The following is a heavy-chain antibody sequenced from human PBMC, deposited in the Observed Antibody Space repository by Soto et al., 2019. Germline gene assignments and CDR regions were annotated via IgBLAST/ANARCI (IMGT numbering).Heavy chain of an antibody. CDR3: ARGIAAGYYYYYYMDV. CDR1: GGSFIGYY. CDR2: INHSGST. V-gene: IGHV4-34*01. J-gene: IGHJ6*03. Sequence: SETLSLTCAVYGGSFIGYYWSWILQPPWKGLEWIGEINHSGSTNYNPSLKSRVTISVDTSKNQFSLKLSSVTAADTAVYYCARGIAAGYYYYYYMDVWGKGTTVTVSS. D-gene: IGHD6-13*01.